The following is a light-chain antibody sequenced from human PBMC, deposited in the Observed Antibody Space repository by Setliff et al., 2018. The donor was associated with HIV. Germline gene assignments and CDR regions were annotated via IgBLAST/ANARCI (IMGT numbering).Light chain of an antibody. CDR2: DFT. J-gene: IGLJ1*01. V-gene: IGLV2-14*03. CDR3: TSYTSSDTYV. CDR1: KSDVGGYNH. Sequence: SALTQPASVSAAPGLAITISCTGTKSDVGGYNHVSWYLQESGKAPKLIMYDFTSRPSGISNRFSGSQSGNTASLTISGLRTEDEGTYYCTSYTSSDTYVFGTGTKVTVL.